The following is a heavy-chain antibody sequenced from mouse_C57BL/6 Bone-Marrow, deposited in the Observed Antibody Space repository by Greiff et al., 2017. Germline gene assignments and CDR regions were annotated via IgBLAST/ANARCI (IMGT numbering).Heavy chain of an antibody. CDR3: ARLLLLRPGDFDY. J-gene: IGHJ2*01. CDR1: GYTFNGYW. Sequence: VQLQQSGAELMKPGASVKLSCKATGYTFNGYWIEWVKQRPGHGLEWIGEILPGSGSTNYNEKLKGKATFTADTATNTAYMQLSSLTPEDSSIDYCARLLLLRPGDFDYWGQGTTLTVSS. CDR2: ILPGSGST. V-gene: IGHV1-9*01. D-gene: IGHD1-1*01.